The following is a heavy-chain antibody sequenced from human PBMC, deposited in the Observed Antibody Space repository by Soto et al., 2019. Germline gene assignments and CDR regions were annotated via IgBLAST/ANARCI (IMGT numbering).Heavy chain of an antibody. V-gene: IGHV3-30*18. CDR3: AKDGTTVTTGWFDP. D-gene: IGHD4-17*01. Sequence: QVQLVESGGGVVQPGRSLRLSCAASGFTFSSYGMHWVRQAPGKGLEWVAVISYDGSNKYYADSVKGRFTISRDNSKNTLYLQMNSLRAEDTAVYYCAKDGTTVTTGWFDPCGQGTLVTVSS. J-gene: IGHJ5*02. CDR1: GFTFSSYG. CDR2: ISYDGSNK.